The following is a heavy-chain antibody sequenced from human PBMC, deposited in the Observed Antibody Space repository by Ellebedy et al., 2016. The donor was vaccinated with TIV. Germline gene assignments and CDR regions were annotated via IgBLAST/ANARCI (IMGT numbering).Heavy chain of an antibody. CDR2: ISYIGST. D-gene: IGHD1-26*01. CDR1: GGSISSYY. V-gene: IGHV4-59*08. Sequence: MPSETLSLTCTVSGGSISSYYWSWIRQPPRKGLEWIGYISYIGSTSYNPSLKSRVTISVDTSKNQFSLKLSSVTAADTAVYYCARHVGWELPYLDSWGQGTLVTVSS. CDR3: ARHVGWELPYLDS. J-gene: IGHJ4*02.